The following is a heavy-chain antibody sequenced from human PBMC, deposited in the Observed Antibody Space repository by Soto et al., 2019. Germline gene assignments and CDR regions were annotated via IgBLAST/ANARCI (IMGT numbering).Heavy chain of an antibody. J-gene: IGHJ4*02. D-gene: IGHD5-18*01. CDR3: ARGGTVHTAIQQYFDY. Sequence: SETLSLTCAVYGGSFSGYYWSWIRQPPGKGLEWIGEINHSGSTNYNPSLKSRVTISVDTSKNQFSLKLSSVTAADTAVYYCARGGTVHTAIQQYFDYWGQGTLVTVSS. CDR1: GGSFSGYY. V-gene: IGHV4-34*01. CDR2: INHSGST.